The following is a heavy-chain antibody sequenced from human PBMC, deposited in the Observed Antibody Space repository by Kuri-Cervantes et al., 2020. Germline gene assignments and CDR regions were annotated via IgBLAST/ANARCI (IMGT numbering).Heavy chain of an antibody. J-gene: IGHJ6*03. CDR1: GGSFSGYY. CDR3: ARGGWLLPQRRGHYMDV. Sequence: SETLSLTCAVYGGSFSGYYWSWIRQLPGKGLEWIGEINHSGSTNYNPSLKSRVTISVDTSKNQFSLKLSSVTAADTAVYYCARGGWLLPQRRGHYMDVWGKGTTVAVSS. CDR2: INHSGST. D-gene: IGHD3-22*01. V-gene: IGHV4-34*01.